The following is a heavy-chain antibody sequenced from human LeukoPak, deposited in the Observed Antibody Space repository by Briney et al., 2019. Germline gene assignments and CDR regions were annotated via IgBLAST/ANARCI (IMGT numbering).Heavy chain of an antibody. D-gene: IGHD1-14*01. CDR2: ISIGGDYT. CDR3: AKLHSATITADFDN. V-gene: IGHV3-23*01. J-gene: IGHJ4*02. Sequence: GGSLRLSCAASGFTFSGYAMSWVRQAPGKGLEWVSGISIGGDYTYYADSVQGRFTISRDNSKNTLFLQMLNLRAEDTAKYYCAKLHSATITADFDNWGQGSLVIVSS. CDR1: GFTFSGYA.